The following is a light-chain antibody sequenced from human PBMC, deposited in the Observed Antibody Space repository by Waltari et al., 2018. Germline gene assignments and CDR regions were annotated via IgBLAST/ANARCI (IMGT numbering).Light chain of an antibody. J-gene: IGKJ4*01. Sequence: DIQMNQSPSSLSASVGDRVTITCRASQGISSWLAWYQQKPGKAPNLLIYKASSLQSGVPSRFSGSGSGTDFTLIISSLQPEDFATYYCQQYDSGPLTFGGGTKVEIK. CDR2: KAS. V-gene: IGKV1-5*03. CDR3: QQYDSGPLT. CDR1: QGISSW.